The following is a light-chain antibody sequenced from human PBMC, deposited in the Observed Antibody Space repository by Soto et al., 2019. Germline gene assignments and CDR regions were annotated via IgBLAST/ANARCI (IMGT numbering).Light chain of an antibody. V-gene: IGKV3-15*01. CDR2: GAS. CDR1: QSVSSN. CDR3: QQYNNWPPWT. Sequence: EIVKTQSPATLSVSPGERATLYCRASQSVSSNLAWYQQKPGQAPRLLIYGASTRATGIPARFSGSGSGTEFTLTISRLQSEDFAVYYCQQYNNWPPWTFGQGTKVGIK. J-gene: IGKJ1*01.